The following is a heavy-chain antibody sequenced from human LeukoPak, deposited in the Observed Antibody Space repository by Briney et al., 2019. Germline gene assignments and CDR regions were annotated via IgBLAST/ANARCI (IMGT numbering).Heavy chain of an antibody. CDR2: TYYSGST. CDR3: ARPYYYDSRIDP. CDR1: GGSISSGDYY. J-gene: IGHJ5*02. V-gene: IGHV4-30-4*01. Sequence: SQTLSLTCTASGGSISSGDYYWSWIRQPPGKGLEWIGYTYYSGSTYYNPSLKSRATISVDTSKNQFSLKLTSVTAADTAVYYCARPYYYDSRIDPWGQGTLVTVSS. D-gene: IGHD3-22*01.